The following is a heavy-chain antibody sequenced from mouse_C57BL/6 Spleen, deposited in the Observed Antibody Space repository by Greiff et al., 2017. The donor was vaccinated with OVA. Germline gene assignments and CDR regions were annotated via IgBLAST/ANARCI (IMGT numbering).Heavy chain of an antibody. CDR3: ARHRATANYYAMDY. V-gene: IGHV5-6*01. Sequence: EVQLQQSGGDLVKPGGSLKLSCAASGFTFSSYGMSWVRQTPDKRLEWVATISSGGSYTYYPDSVKGRFTISRDNAKNTLYLQMSSLKSEDTAMYYCARHRATANYYAMDYWGQGTSVTVSS. J-gene: IGHJ4*01. D-gene: IGHD1-2*01. CDR1: GFTFSSYG. CDR2: ISSGGSYT.